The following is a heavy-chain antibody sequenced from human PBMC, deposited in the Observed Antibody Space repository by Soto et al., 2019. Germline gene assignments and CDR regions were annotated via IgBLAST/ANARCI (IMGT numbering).Heavy chain of an antibody. V-gene: IGHV3-23*01. J-gene: IGHJ4*02. CDR1: GFTFSSYA. CDR2: ISSSSGHT. D-gene: IGHD3-10*01. CDR3: ARSESSLYYSRG. Sequence: PGGSLRLSCAASGFTFSSYALSWVRQAPGKGLEWVSGISSSSGHTYYADSVEGRFTISRDNSKNTLYLQMNSLRADDTAVYYCARSESSLYYSRGWGQGTLVTVSS.